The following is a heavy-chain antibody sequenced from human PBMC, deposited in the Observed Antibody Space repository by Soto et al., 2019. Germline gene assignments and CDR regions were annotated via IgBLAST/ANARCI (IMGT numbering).Heavy chain of an antibody. V-gene: IGHV4-4*02. D-gene: IGHD6-13*01. CDR2: IYHSGST. Sequence: KPSETLSLTCAVSGGSISSSNWWSWVRQPPGKGLEWIGEIYHSGSTNYNPSLKSRVTISVDKSKNQFSLKLSSVTAADTAVYYCARDFSIAAAGTNLIYYYYGMDVWGQGTTVTVSS. CDR1: GGSISSSNW. J-gene: IGHJ6*02. CDR3: ARDFSIAAAGTNLIYYYYGMDV.